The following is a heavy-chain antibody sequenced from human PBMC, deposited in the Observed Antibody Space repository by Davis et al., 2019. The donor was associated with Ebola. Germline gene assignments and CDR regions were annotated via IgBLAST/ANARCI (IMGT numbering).Heavy chain of an antibody. J-gene: IGHJ6*02. V-gene: IGHV1-69*13. D-gene: IGHD1-26*01. CDR2: IIPIFGAA. CDR3: ARGGGRSIVGASTGTYYYYGMDV. Sequence: SVTVSCKASGGTFSSYALSWVRQAPGQGLEWMGGIIPIFGAANYAQKFQGRVTITADESTSTAYMELSSLRSEDTAVYYCARGGGRSIVGASTGTYYYYGMDVWGQGTTVTVSS. CDR1: GGTFSSYA.